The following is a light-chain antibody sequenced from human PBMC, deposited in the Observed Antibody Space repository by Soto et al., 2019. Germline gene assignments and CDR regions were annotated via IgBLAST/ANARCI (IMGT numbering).Light chain of an antibody. V-gene: IGKV1-39*01. Sequence: DIQMTQSPSSLSACVGDRVTITCRASQSISSYLNWYQQKPGKAPKLLIYAASSLQSGVPSRFSGSGSGTDFTLTISSLQPEDFATYYCQQSYSTPITFGHGTRLEIK. CDR1: QSISSY. CDR2: AAS. CDR3: QQSYSTPIT. J-gene: IGKJ5*01.